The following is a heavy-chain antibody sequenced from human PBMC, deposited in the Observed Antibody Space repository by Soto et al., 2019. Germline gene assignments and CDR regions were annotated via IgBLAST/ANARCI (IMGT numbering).Heavy chain of an antibody. Sequence: QLQLVQSGAEVKEPGSSVKVSCKASGGTFSSYAINWVRQAPGQGLEWMGGIIPMFCTENYAQKFQGRVTITADRTTSTAYMELNSLRFEDTAVFDCAIAGMRMNGTTTKYYHMDFLGQGTTVTVS. CDR1: GGTFSSYA. D-gene: IGHD1-1*01. V-gene: IGHV1-69*06. CDR2: IIPMFCTE. CDR3: AIAGMRMNGTTTKYYHMDF. J-gene: IGHJ6*03.